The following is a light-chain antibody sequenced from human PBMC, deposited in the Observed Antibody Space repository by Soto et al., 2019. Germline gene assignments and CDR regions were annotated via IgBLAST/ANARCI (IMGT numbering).Light chain of an antibody. CDR2: ENI. CDR1: SSDVGAYDL. J-gene: IGLJ2*01. V-gene: IGLV2-23*01. CDR3: CSSEGNRSFV. Sequence: QSALTQPLSVSGSPGQSITISCIGTSSDVGAYDLVSWYQQYPGTAPRLIIYENIRRPSGIDSRFSGSKSGNTAALTISGRLPDDESNYHCCSSEGNRSFVFGGGTKVTVL.